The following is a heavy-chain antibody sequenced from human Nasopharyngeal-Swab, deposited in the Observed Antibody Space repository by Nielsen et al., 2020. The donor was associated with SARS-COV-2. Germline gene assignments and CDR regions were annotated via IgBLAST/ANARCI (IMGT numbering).Heavy chain of an antibody. D-gene: IGHD5-24*01. J-gene: IGHJ5*01. Sequence: WIRQPPGKGLEWVSVIYSGGSTYYADSVKGRSTISRDNSKNMVHLQMSSPGPEDTAVYYCVKGHNYGINWFNSWGQGTLVTVSS. V-gene: IGHV3-66*01. CDR3: VKGHNYGINWFNS. CDR2: IYSGGST.